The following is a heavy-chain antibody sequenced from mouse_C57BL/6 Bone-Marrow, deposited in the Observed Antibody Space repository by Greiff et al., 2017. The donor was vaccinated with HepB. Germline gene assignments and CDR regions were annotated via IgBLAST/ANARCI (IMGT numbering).Heavy chain of an antibody. CDR2: ISYDGSN. V-gene: IGHV3-6*01. CDR3: ARDNSYYFDY. J-gene: IGHJ2*01. Sequence: EVQLQQSGPGLVKPSQSLSLTCSVTGYSITSGYYWNWIRQFPGNKLEWMGYISYDGSNNYNPYLKNRISITTITSKNQFILKLNTVTTAYTATYNCARDNSYYFDYWGQGTTLTVSS. CDR1: GYSITSGYY.